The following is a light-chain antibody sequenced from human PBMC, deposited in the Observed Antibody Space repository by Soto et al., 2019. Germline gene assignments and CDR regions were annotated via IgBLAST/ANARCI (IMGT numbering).Light chain of an antibody. CDR1: QDISTY. CDR3: HQSYSIPLT. J-gene: IGKJ4*01. Sequence: DIQMTQSPSSLSASVGDRVTITCRASQDISTYLSWYQHRPVKTPKFLIYAASTLQSGVTSRFSGSGSGTDLTLTIGSLQPEDFATYYCHQSYSIPLTFGGRTKVEIK. V-gene: IGKV1-39*01. CDR2: AAS.